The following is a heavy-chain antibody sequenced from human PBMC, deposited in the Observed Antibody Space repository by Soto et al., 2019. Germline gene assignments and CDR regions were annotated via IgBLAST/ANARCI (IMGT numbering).Heavy chain of an antibody. CDR3: ARERIYYDSSGYDYYYYGMDV. CDR1: GGSISSGGYF. V-gene: IGHV4-30-2*01. D-gene: IGHD3-22*01. J-gene: IGHJ6*02. Sequence: QLQLQESGSGLVKPSQTLSLTCAVSGGSISSGGYFWSWIRQPPGKGLEWIGYIYHSGSTYYNPSLKSRVTISVDRSKNQFSLKLSSVTAADTAVYYCARERIYYDSSGYDYYYYGMDVWGQGTTVTVSS. CDR2: IYHSGST.